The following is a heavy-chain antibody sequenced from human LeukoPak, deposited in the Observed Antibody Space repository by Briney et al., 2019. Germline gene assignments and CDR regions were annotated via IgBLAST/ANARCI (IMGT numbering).Heavy chain of an antibody. CDR1: GFTIGSYW. Sequence: GGSLRLSCAASGFTIGSYWIHWVRQVPGKGLVWVSRINNDGSSTIYADTVKGRFTISRDNAKNTLYLQMNSLRGEDTAVYYCARGGSPPEALGDVFGIWGQGTMVTVSS. V-gene: IGHV3-74*01. CDR2: INNDGSST. CDR3: ARGGSPPEALGDVFGI. J-gene: IGHJ3*02. D-gene: IGHD1-26*01.